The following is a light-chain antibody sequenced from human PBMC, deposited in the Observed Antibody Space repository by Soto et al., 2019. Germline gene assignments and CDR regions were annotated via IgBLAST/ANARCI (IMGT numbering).Light chain of an antibody. CDR3: SSYAGSNIVV. Sequence: QSVLTQPPSASGSPGQSVTISCTGTSSDVGGYYYVSWYQQHPGKAPKLMIYEVSKRPSGVPGRFSGSKSGNTASLTVSGLQAEDEADYFCSSYAGSNIVVFGTGTKLTVL. J-gene: IGLJ1*01. CDR1: SSDVGGYYY. CDR2: EVS. V-gene: IGLV2-8*01.